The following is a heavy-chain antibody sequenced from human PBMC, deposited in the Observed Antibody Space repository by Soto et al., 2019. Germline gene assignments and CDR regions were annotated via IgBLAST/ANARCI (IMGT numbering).Heavy chain of an antibody. CDR1: GFTFDDYA. J-gene: IGHJ4*02. V-gene: IGHV3-9*01. Sequence: EVQLVESGGGLVQPGRSLRLSCAASGFTFDDYAMHWVRQAPGKGLEWVSGINWNSGNIGYADSVKGRFTISRDNAKNSLYVQMNSLRAEYTALYYCGKDMGYGDSGTFDYWGQGTLVTVSS. CDR2: INWNSGNI. D-gene: IGHD4-17*01. CDR3: GKDMGYGDSGTFDY.